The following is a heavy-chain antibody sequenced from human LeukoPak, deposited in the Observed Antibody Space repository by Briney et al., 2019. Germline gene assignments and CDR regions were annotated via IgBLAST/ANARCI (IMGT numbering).Heavy chain of an antibody. CDR2: ISYDGSNK. Sequence: GGSLRLSCAASGFTFSSYAMHWVRQAPGKGLEWVAVISYDGSNKYYADSVKGRFTISRDNSKNTLYLQMNSLRAEDTAVYYCAKGGLRFLEWLYFSYFDYWGQGTLVTVSS. V-gene: IGHV3-30-3*01. CDR1: GFTFSSYA. J-gene: IGHJ4*02. D-gene: IGHD3-3*01. CDR3: AKGGLRFLEWLYFSYFDY.